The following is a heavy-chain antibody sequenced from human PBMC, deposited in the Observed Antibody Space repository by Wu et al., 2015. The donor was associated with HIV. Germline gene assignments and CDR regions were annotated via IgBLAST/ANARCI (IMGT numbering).Heavy chain of an antibody. D-gene: IGHD3-10*01. Sequence: QLEQPGVEVQKPGAALKVSCKASGYAFSRHGISWVRQAPGQSLEWVGWISAGNGDTTYAQKFQGRVTLTRDISATTVFLEFGSLHSDDRAVYYCVKARGSGAYHFFYLDVWGRERRSLSP. CDR2: ISAGNGDT. J-gene: IGHJ6*03. CDR3: VKARGSGAYHFFYLDV. CDR1: GYAFSRHG. V-gene: IGHV1-18*01.